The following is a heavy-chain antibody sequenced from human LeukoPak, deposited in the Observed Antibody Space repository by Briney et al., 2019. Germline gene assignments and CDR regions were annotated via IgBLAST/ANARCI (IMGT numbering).Heavy chain of an antibody. CDR2: ISYDGNGK. CDR3: AKDRSTGWYGGFDY. D-gene: IGHD6-19*01. V-gene: IGHV3-30*18. Sequence: QAGGSLRLSCVASGFTFSNYGMHWVRQAPGKGLEWVAFISYDGNGKNYADSVKGRFTVSRDNSKNTLYLQMNSLRPEDTAVYFCAKDRSTGWYGGFDYWGQGALVTVS. CDR1: GFTFSNYG. J-gene: IGHJ4*02.